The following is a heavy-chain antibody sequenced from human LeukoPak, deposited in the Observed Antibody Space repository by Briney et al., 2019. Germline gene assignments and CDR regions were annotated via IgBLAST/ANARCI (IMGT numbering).Heavy chain of an antibody. D-gene: IGHD2-15*01. Sequence: GGSLRLSCAASGFTFSSYGMHWVRQAPGEGLEWVAFIRYDGSNKYYADSVKGRFTISRDNSKNTLYLQMNSLRAEDTAGYYCAKDRVGYCSGGSCSGAFDIWGQGTMVTVSS. J-gene: IGHJ3*02. CDR3: AKDRVGYCSGGSCSGAFDI. V-gene: IGHV3-30*02. CDR1: GFTFSSYG. CDR2: IRYDGSNK.